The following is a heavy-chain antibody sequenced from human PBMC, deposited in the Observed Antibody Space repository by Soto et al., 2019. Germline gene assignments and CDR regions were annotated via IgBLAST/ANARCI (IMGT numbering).Heavy chain of an antibody. Sequence: SETLALTSAVSGGCISSNNWWTGVRQPPGKGLEWIGEIYHSGKTNYNPSLKSRVTISLDKSQNHFSPKLSSVTAADTAVYYCARYRLELPPYHYHYGVHVWGQGTTVT. CDR1: GGCISSNNW. J-gene: IGHJ6*02. D-gene: IGHD1-7*01. CDR2: IYHSGKT. V-gene: IGHV4-4*02. CDR3: ARYRLELPPYHYHYGVHV.